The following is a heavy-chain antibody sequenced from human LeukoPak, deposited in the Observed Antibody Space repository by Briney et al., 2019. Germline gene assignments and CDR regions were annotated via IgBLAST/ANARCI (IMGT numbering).Heavy chain of an antibody. J-gene: IGHJ4*02. CDR1: GGSFSVYY. Sequence: TSETLSLTCAVYGGSFSVYYWSWIRQPPGKGLEWIGEINHSGSTDYNPSLKSRVTISVETSKNQFSLKLSSVTAADTAVYYCAKTPTALVRGGYYFNNWGQGTLVTVSS. V-gene: IGHV4-34*01. D-gene: IGHD6-6*01. CDR2: INHSGST. CDR3: AKTPTALVRGGYYFNN.